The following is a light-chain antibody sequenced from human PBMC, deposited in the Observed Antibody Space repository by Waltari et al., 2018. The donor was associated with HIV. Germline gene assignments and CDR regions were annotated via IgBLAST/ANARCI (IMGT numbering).Light chain of an antibody. V-gene: IGLV2-23*01. Sequence: QSALTQPASVSGSPGQSITISCTGTSSDVGGYNYVSWYQQHPGKAPKLVIYDVSARPAGVSNRFSGSKSGNTASLTISGLQAEDEADYNCCSYAGSSTLLFGGGTKVTVL. CDR3: CSYAGSSTLL. CDR1: SSDVGGYNY. CDR2: DVS. J-gene: IGLJ2*01.